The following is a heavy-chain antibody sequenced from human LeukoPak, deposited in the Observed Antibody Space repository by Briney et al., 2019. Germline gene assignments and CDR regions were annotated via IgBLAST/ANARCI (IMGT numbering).Heavy chain of an antibody. V-gene: IGHV3-21*01. CDR1: GFTFSSYS. J-gene: IGHJ3*02. Sequence: GGSLRVSCAVSGFTFSSYSMNWVRQAPGKGLEWVSSISSSSSYRYYGDSVKGRFTISRDNAKNSLYLQMNSLRAEDTAVYYCARDRNYGGNSVPDAFDIWGQGTMVTVSS. CDR3: ARDRNYGGNSVPDAFDI. D-gene: IGHD4-23*01. CDR2: ISSSSSYR.